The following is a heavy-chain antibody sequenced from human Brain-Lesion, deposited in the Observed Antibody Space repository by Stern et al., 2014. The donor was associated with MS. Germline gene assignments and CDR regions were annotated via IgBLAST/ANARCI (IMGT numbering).Heavy chain of an antibody. CDR2: IKQDGSEK. D-gene: IGHD3-22*01. J-gene: IGHJ4*02. V-gene: IGHV3-7*01. CDR3: ARRQGGYFDTTGHDY. Sequence: VQLVQSGGGLVQPGGSLRLSCAASGVTFSSSWMSWVRQAPGKGLEWVANIKQDGSEKYYLGSEKGRFIISRDNAKNSLYLQMHSLRAEDTAVYYCARRQGGYFDTTGHDYWGQGTLVTVSS. CDR1: GVTFSSSW.